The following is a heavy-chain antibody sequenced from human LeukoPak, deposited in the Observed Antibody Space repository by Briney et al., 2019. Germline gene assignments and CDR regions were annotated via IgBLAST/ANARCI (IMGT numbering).Heavy chain of an antibody. J-gene: IGHJ4*02. CDR1: GGSISSGGYY. CDR3: ARAVDASFDY. V-gene: IGHV4-30-2*01. D-gene: IGHD2-2*01. CDR2: VYHSGST. Sequence: PSETLSLTCTVSGGSISSGGYYWSWIRQPPGKGLEWIGEVYHSGSTNYNPSLKSRVTVSLDKSKNQFSLKLSSVTAADTAVYYCARAVDASFDYWGQGTLVTVSS.